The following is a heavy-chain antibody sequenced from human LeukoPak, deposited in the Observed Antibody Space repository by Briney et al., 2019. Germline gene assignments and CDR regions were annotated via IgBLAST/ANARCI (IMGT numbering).Heavy chain of an antibody. CDR1: GFSFSGHW. V-gene: IGHV3-74*01. D-gene: IGHD6-6*01. Sequence: GGSLRLSCIASGFSFSGHWMHWARQLPGKGLVWVSRISPTGSTTSHADSVKGRFTVSRDNAKNTLYLQVNNLRAEDTAVYYCARGPNSNWSGLDFWGQGTLLTVSS. J-gene: IGHJ4*02. CDR2: ISPTGSTT. CDR3: ARGPNSNWSGLDF.